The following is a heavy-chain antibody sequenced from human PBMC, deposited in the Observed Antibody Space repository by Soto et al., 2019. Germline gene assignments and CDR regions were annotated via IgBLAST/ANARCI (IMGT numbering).Heavy chain of an antibody. CDR3: ARDETVIRGVIKRGGGFDL. Sequence: QVQLEQSGAEVKMPGSSVTVSCKAYGATFTKYAFNWVRQAPGQGLEWMGGIIPLFGSTNYAERFQGRLTVTTNESTSTVFMELSSLTSDDTAIYYCARDETVIRGVIKRGGGFDLWGQGTTVIVSS. CDR1: GATFTKYA. J-gene: IGHJ6*02. V-gene: IGHV1-69*19. CDR2: IIPLFGST. D-gene: IGHD3-10*01.